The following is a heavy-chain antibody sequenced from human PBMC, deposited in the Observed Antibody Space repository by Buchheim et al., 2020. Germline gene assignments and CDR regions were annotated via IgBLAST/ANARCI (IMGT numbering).Heavy chain of an antibody. CDR2: ISSSRSTI. CDR1: GFTFSSYS. Sequence: EVQLVESGGGLVQPGGSLRLSCAASGFTFSSYSMNWVRQAPGKGLEWVSYISSSRSTIYYADSVKGRFSISRDNAKNSLYMQMNSLRAEDTAVYYCATLGYCSSTSCYYYYYYGMDVWGQGTT. V-gene: IGHV3-48*01. CDR3: ATLGYCSSTSCYYYYYYGMDV. J-gene: IGHJ6*02. D-gene: IGHD2-2*03.